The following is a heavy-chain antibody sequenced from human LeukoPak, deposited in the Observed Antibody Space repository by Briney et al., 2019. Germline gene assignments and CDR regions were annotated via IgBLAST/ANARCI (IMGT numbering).Heavy chain of an antibody. J-gene: IGHJ4*02. D-gene: IGHD3-9*01. Sequence: GASVKVSCKASGYSFTGHYMHWVRQAPGQGLEWMGWINPNSGGTNYAQKFQGRVTMTRDTSISTAYMELSRLRSDDTAVYYCARDHARYFDWLFQGDRETDRDYYFDYWGQGTLVTVSS. V-gene: IGHV1-2*02. CDR3: ARDHARYFDWLFQGDRETDRDYYFDY. CDR1: GYSFTGHY. CDR2: INPNSGGT.